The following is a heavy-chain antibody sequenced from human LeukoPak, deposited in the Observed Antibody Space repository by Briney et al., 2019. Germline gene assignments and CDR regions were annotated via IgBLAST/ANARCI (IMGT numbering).Heavy chain of an antibody. J-gene: IGHJ4*02. D-gene: IGHD2-2*01. Sequence: ASVKVSCKASGYTFTGYYMHWVRQAPGQGLEWMGWINPNSGGTNYAQKFQGRVTMTRDTSISTAYVELSRLRSDDTAVYYCAREEIYCSSTSCYLDYWGQGTLVTVSS. CDR1: GYTFTGYY. CDR3: AREEIYCSSTSCYLDY. V-gene: IGHV1-2*02. CDR2: INPNSGGT.